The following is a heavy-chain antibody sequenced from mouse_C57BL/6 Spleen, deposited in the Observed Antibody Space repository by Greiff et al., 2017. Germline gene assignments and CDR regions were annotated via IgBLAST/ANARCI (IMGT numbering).Heavy chain of an antibody. J-gene: IGHJ1*03. CDR1: GYTFTSYW. CDR2: IDPSDSYT. Sequence: QVQLQQPGAELVMPGASVKLSCKASGYTFTSYWMHWVKQRPGQGLEWIGEIDPSDSYTNYNQKFKGKSTLTVDKSSSTAYMQLSSLTSEDYAVYYCARPPTDYGSSYWYFDVWGTGTTVTVSS. V-gene: IGHV1-69*01. D-gene: IGHD1-1*01. CDR3: ARPPTDYGSSYWYFDV.